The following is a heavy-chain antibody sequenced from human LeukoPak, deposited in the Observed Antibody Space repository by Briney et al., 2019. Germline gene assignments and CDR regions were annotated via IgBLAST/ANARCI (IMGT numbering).Heavy chain of an antibody. CDR3: TKLARAPRDFDY. D-gene: IGHD3-10*01. V-gene: IGHV3-15*01. Sequence: KPGGSLRLSCAASGFTFSNAWMSWVRKAPGRGLEWVGRIKSKTDGGTTDYAAPVKGRFTISRDDSKNTLYLQMNSLKIEDTAVYYCTKLARAPRDFDYWGQGTLVTVSS. J-gene: IGHJ4*01. CDR2: IKSKTDGGTT. CDR1: GFTFSNAW.